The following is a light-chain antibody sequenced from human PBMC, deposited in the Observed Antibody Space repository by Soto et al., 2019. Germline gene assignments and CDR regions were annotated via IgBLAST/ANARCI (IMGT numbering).Light chain of an antibody. CDR3: LSYDSSLSAWV. J-gene: IGLJ3*02. Sequence: QSVLTQPPSVSGAPGQRITIACTGSSSNIGAGYDVHWYRQLPGTVTKVLIYGNTNRPSGVPDRFSGSKSGTSASLAITGLQAEDEADYYWLSYDSSLSAWVFCGGTKLTVL. CDR2: GNT. CDR1: SSNIGAGYD. V-gene: IGLV1-40*01.